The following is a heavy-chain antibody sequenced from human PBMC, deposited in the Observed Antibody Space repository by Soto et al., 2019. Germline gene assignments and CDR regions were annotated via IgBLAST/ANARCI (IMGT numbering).Heavy chain of an antibody. D-gene: IGHD2-15*01. J-gene: IGHJ3*02. Sequence: SETLSLTCAVYGGSFSGYYWSWIRQPPGKGLEWIGEINHSGSTNYNPSLKSRVTISVDTSKNQFSLKLSSVTAADTAVYYCARGREEVVVVVAATPAFDIWGQGTMVIVSS. V-gene: IGHV4-34*01. CDR2: INHSGST. CDR3: ARGREEVVVVVAATPAFDI. CDR1: GGSFSGYY.